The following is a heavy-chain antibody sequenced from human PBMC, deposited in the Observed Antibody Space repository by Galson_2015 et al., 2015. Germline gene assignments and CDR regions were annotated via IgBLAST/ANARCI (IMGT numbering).Heavy chain of an antibody. V-gene: IGHV3-30*19. D-gene: IGHD6-19*01. CDR3: ARDPQDNSGWSCYFDY. J-gene: IGHJ4*02. CDR1: GFTFSNSG. Sequence: SLRLSCAASGFTFSNSGMHWVRQAPGKGLEWVAVISYDGSKKYYADSVKGRFTISRDNSKNTLYLQMNSLRAEDTAVYYCARDPQDNSGWSCYFDYWGQGTLVTVSS. CDR2: ISYDGSKK.